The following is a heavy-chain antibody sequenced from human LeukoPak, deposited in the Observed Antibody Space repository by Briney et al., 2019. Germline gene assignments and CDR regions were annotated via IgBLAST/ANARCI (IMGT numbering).Heavy chain of an antibody. CDR1: GFIVNTYY. CDR3: ARHLALALNY. CDR2: IYYSGST. D-gene: IGHD3-9*01. J-gene: IGHJ4*02. V-gene: IGHV4-39*01. Sequence: GSLRLSCAVSGFIVNTYYMSWVRQAPGKGLEWTGSIYYSGSTYYNPSLKSRVTISVDTSKNQFSLKLSSVTAADTAVYYCARHLALALNYWGQGTLVTVSS.